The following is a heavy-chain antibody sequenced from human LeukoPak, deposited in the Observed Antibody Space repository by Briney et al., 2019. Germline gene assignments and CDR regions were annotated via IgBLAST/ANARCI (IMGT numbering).Heavy chain of an antibody. J-gene: IGHJ4*02. D-gene: IGHD2-15*01. Sequence: GGSLRLSCAASGFTLSNYAMRWVRQAPGKGLEWVSALSDSGASTYYVDSVKGRFTVSRDSSKNTLNLQMNSLRAEDTAVYYCAKVMQDRSMNMHFDYWGPGTQVTVSS. V-gene: IGHV3-23*01. CDR3: AKVMQDRSMNMHFDY. CDR1: GFTLSNYA. CDR2: LSDSGAST.